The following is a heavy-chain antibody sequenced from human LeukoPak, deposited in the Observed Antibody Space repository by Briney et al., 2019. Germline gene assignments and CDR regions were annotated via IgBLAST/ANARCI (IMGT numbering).Heavy chain of an antibody. CDR1: GFTFSSYW. D-gene: IGHD2-15*01. J-gene: IGHJ3*02. V-gene: IGHV3-74*01. Sequence: GGSVRLACAASGFTFSSYWMHWVRQAPGKGLVWVSRINSDGSSTTYADSVKGRFTISRDNAKNTLYLQMNSLRAEDTAVYYCARGGLHGAFDIWGQGTMVTVSS. CDR3: ARGGLHGAFDI. CDR2: INSDGSST.